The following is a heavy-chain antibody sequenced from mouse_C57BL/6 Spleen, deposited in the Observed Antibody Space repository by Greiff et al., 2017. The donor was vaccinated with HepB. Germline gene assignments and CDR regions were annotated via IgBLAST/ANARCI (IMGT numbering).Heavy chain of an antibody. CDR2: ISGGGGNT. D-gene: IGHD4-1*01. V-gene: IGHV5-9*01. CDR1: GFTFSSYT. Sequence: EVQLVESGGGLVKPGGSLKLSCAASGFTFSSYTMSWVRQTPEKRLEWVATISGGGGNTYYPDSVKGRFTISRDNAKNTLYLQMSSLRSEDTALYYFSRPNWDVAWFAYWGQGTLVTVSA. CDR3: SRPNWDVAWFAY. J-gene: IGHJ3*01.